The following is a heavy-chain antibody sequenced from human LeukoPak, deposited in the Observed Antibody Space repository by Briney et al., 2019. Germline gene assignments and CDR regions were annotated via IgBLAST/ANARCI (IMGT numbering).Heavy chain of an antibody. CDR1: GFRFSDHY. CDR3: VTLGYCSGGRCYGYYYMDV. J-gene: IGHJ6*03. D-gene: IGHD2-15*01. CDR2: TRDKGNSYTT. Sequence: PGGSLRLSCAASGFRFSDHYMDWVCQAPGKGLEWVSRTRDKGNSYTTEYAASVKGRFTISGDDSKNSLYLQMNSLKTEDTAVYYCVTLGYCSGGRCYGYYYMDVWGKGTTVTVSS. V-gene: IGHV3-72*01.